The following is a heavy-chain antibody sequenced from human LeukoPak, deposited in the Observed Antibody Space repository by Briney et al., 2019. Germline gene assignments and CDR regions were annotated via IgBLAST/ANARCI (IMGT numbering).Heavy chain of an antibody. V-gene: IGHV3-48*03. CDR3: ARESIAVAGAPFDY. CDR1: GFTFSSYE. D-gene: IGHD6-19*01. CDR2: ISSGSTI. Sequence: GGSLSLSCAASGFTFSSYEMNWVRQAPGKGLEWVSYISSGSTIYDADSVKGRSTISRDNAKNSLYLQMNSLRAEDTAVYYCARESIAVAGAPFDYWGQGTLVTVSS. J-gene: IGHJ4*02.